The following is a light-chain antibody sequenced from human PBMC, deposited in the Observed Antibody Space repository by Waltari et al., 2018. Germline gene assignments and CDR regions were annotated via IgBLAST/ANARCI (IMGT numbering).Light chain of an antibody. Sequence: EIEITQSPASLSVSPGETAILTCRASQNIGTRLSWFQLRPGRAPRHLIYGASTRATGIPARFSASGSGTEFSLTISSLQAEDVAVYYCHHYYIPPLTFGQGTRLEIK. CDR1: QNIGTR. CDR3: HHYYIPPLT. CDR2: GAS. J-gene: IGKJ5*01. V-gene: IGKV3-15*01.